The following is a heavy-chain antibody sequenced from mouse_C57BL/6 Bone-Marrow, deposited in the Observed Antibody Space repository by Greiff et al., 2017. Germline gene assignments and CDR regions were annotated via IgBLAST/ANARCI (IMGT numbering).Heavy chain of an antibody. Sequence: QVQLQQPGAELVKPGASVKMSCKASGYTFTSYWITWVKQRPGQGLAWIGDIYPGSGSTNYNEKFKSKATLTVDTSSSTAYMQLSSLTSADSAVYYCARGGIDSNYWYFDVWGTGTTVTVSS. CDR3: ARGGIDSNYWYFDV. CDR1: GYTFTSYW. CDR2: IYPGSGST. V-gene: IGHV1-55*01. J-gene: IGHJ1*03. D-gene: IGHD2-5*01.